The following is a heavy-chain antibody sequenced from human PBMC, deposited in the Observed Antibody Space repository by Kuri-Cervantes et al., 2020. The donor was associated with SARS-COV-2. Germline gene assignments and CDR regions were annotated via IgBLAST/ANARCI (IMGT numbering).Heavy chain of an antibody. CDR1: GGSISSGGYS. Sequence: LRPSFAVSGGSISSGGYSWSWIRQPPGKGLEWIGFIYHSGSTYYNPSLNSRVTISVDRFKNQFSLKLSSVTAADAAVYYCARGAARPYYYYGMDVWGQGTTVTGSS. CDR2: IYHSGST. V-gene: IGHV4-30-2*01. J-gene: IGHJ6*01. D-gene: IGHD6-6*01. CDR3: ARGAARPYYYYGMDV.